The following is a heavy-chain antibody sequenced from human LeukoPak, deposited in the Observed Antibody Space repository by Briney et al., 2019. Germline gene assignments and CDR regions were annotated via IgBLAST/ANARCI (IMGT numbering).Heavy chain of an antibody. J-gene: IGHJ4*02. Sequence: SQTLSLTCAVSGGSISSGGYSWSWIRQPPGKGLEWIGYIYHSGSTYYNPSLKSRVTISVDRSKNQFSLKLSSVTAADTAVYYCAREITSKYYFDYWGQGTLVTVSS. V-gene: IGHV4-30-2*01. CDR2: IYHSGST. CDR1: GGSISSGGYS. CDR3: AREITSKYYFDY.